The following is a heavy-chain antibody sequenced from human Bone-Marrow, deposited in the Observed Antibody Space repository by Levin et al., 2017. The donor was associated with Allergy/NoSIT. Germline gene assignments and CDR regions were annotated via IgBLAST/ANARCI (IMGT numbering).Heavy chain of an antibody. D-gene: IGHD6-13*01. CDR2: ISSSGSHI. CDR1: GFTFSDYY. Sequence: GGSLRLSCTVSGFTFSDYYMTWIRQAPGKGLECVSYISSSGSHIDYADSVKGRFTVSRDNAKNSLYLQMSGLRADDTAVYYCTRGPYSSSFWGQGTLVTASS. J-gene: IGHJ4*02. CDR3: TRGPYSSSF. V-gene: IGHV3-11*01.